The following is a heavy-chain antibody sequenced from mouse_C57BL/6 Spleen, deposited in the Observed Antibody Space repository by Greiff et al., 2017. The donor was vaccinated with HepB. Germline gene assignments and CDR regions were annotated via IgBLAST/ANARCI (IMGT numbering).Heavy chain of an antibody. CDR3: VRLAFAY. D-gene: IGHD1-1*01. J-gene: IGHJ3*01. V-gene: IGHV10-1*01. Sequence: VQLQQSGGGLVQPKGSLKLSCAASGFSFNTYAMNWVRQAPGKGLEWVARIRSKSNNYATYYADSVKDRFTISRDDSESMLYLQMNNLKTEDTAMYYCVRLAFAYWGQGTLVTVSA. CDR1: GFSFNTYA. CDR2: IRSKSNNYAT.